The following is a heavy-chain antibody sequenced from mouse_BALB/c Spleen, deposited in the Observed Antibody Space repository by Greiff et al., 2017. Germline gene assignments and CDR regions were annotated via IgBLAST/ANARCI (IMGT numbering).Heavy chain of an antibody. CDR3: ARGRYDWFAY. J-gene: IGHJ3*01. D-gene: IGHD2-14*01. CDR1: GYTFTSYW. CDR2: INPSTGYT. V-gene: IGHV1-7*01. Sequence: VQLQQSGAELAKPGASVKMSCKASGYTFTSYWMHWVKQRPGQGLEWIGYINPSTGYTEYNQKFKDKATLTADKSSSTAYMQLSSLTSEDSAVYYCARGRYDWFAYWGQGTLVTVSA.